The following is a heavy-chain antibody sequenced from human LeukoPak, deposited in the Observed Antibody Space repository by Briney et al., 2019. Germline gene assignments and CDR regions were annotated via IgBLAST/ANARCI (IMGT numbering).Heavy chain of an antibody. V-gene: IGHV4-30-4*01. J-gene: IGHJ6*02. CDR2: IYYSGST. CDR1: GGSISSGDYY. Sequence: MASQTLSLTCTVSGGSISSGDYYWSWIRQPPGKGLEWIGYIYYSGSTYYNPSLKSRVTISVDTSKNQFSLKLSSVTAADTAVYYCARDNYYDSSGYLFDYYYGMDVWGQGTTVTVSS. CDR3: ARDNYYDSSGYLFDYYYGMDV. D-gene: IGHD3-22*01.